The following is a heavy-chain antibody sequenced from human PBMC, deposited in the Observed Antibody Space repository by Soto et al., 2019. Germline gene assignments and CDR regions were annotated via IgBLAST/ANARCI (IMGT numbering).Heavy chain of an antibody. D-gene: IGHD2-15*01. CDR1: GGSISSYY. CDR3: ARGLVVVAATSYWFVF. CDR2: IYYSGST. V-gene: IGHV4-59*01. J-gene: IGHJ5*01. Sequence: SETLSLTCTVSGGSISSYYWSWIRQPPGKGLEWIGYIYYSGSTNYNPSLKSRVTISVDTSKNQFSLKLSSVTAADTAVYYCARGLVVVAATSYWFVFWGPGILVTVFS.